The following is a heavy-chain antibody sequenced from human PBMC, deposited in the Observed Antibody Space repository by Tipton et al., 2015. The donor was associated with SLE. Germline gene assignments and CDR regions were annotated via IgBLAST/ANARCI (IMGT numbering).Heavy chain of an antibody. V-gene: IGHV3-11*04. CDR2: ISWDGGST. Sequence: LSLTCAASGFIVRSNYMSWVRQAPGKGLEWVSLISWDGGSTYYADSVKGRFTISRDNAKNSLYLQMNSLRAEDTAVYYCARDLKNSGNDRRHFDYWGQGTLVSVSS. CDR1: GFIVRSNY. D-gene: IGHD5-12*01. J-gene: IGHJ4*02. CDR3: ARDLKNSGNDRRHFDY.